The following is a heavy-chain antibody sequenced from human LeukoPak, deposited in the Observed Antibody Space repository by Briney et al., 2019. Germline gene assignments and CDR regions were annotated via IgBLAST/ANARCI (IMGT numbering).Heavy chain of an antibody. Sequence: GASVKVSCKASGYTFTGYYMHWVRQAPGQGLEWMGWISAYNGNTNYAQKLQGRVIMTTDTSTSTAYMELRSLRSDDTAVYYCARRGLLQDSHGYGYWGQGTLVTVSS. J-gene: IGHJ4*02. V-gene: IGHV1-18*04. CDR2: ISAYNGNT. CDR1: GYTFTGYY. D-gene: IGHD5-18*01. CDR3: ARRGLLQDSHGYGY.